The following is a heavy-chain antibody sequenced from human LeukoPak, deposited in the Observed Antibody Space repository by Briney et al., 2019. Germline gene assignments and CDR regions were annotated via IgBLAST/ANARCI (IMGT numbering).Heavy chain of an antibody. CDR1: GFTFSDYY. CDR2: ISSSSSYT. CDR3: GAATEGAFDI. J-gene: IGHJ3*02. Sequence: GGSLRLSCAASGFTFSDYYMSWIRQAPGEGLEWVSYISSSSSYTNYADSVKGRFTISRDNAKNSLYLQMNSLRAEDTAVYYCGAATEGAFDIWGQGTMVTVSS. D-gene: IGHD2-15*01. V-gene: IGHV3-11*06.